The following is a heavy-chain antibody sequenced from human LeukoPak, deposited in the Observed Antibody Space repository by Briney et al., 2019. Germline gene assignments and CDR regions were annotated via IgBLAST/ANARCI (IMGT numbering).Heavy chain of an antibody. Sequence: GGSLRLSCTASGFTFTSYGMNWVRQAPGKGLEWVSFIDTSGSYIYYGDSLKGRVTISRDNAKNSLYLQMNGLRAEDTAVYYCASGRSITLLRGVAMSDGFDIWGQGAMVTVSS. J-gene: IGHJ3*02. CDR2: IDTSGSYI. CDR3: ASGRSITLLRGVAMSDGFDI. D-gene: IGHD3-10*01. V-gene: IGHV3-21*01. CDR1: GFTFTSYG.